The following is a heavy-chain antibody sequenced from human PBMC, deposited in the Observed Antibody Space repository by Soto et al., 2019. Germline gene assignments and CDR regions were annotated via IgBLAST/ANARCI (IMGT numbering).Heavy chain of an antibody. CDR1: GFTFSNAW. Sequence: VGSLRLSCAASGFTFSNAWMSWVRQAPGKGLEWVGRIKSKTDGGTTDYAAPVKGRFTISRDDSKNTLYLQMNSLKTEDTAVYYCTTVPPATYDSRGLDYWGQGTLVTVSS. V-gene: IGHV3-15*01. CDR3: TTVPPATYDSRGLDY. J-gene: IGHJ4*02. D-gene: IGHD3-22*01. CDR2: IKSKTDGGTT.